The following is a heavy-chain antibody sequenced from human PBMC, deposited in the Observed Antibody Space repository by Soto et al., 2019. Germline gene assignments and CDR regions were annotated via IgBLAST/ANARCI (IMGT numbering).Heavy chain of an antibody. CDR3: ARVVGDFWSGYYTGYAFDI. D-gene: IGHD3-3*01. CDR2: IYTSGST. V-gene: IGHV4-4*07. CDR1: GGSISSYY. J-gene: IGHJ3*02. Sequence: PSETLSLTCTVSGGSISSYYWSWIRQPAGKGLEWIGRIYTSGSTNYNPSLKSRVTMSVDTSKNQFSLKLSSVTAADTAVYYCARVVGDFWSGYYTGYAFDIWGQGTMVTVS.